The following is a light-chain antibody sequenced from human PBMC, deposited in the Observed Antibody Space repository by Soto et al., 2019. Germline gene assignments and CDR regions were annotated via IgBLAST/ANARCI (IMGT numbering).Light chain of an antibody. CDR3: QQYGSSYT. CDR2: GAS. V-gene: IGKV3-20*01. Sequence: EIVLTQSPGTLSLSPGERATLSCRASESVSDNFLAWFQQKPGQPPRLLISGASSRAAGIPDRFSGSGSGRDFTLIISRLEPEDFAVYYCQQYGSSYTFGQGTKLEIK. CDR1: ESVSDNF. J-gene: IGKJ2*01.